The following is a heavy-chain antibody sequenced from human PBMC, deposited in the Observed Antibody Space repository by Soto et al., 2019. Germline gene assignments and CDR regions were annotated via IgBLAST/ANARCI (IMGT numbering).Heavy chain of an antibody. J-gene: IGHJ6*02. CDR2: ISSSSSTI. CDR1: GFTFSSYI. D-gene: IGHD3-10*01. V-gene: IGHV3-48*02. CDR3: ARDGALGFGELTYYYYGMDV. Sequence: GGSLRLSCAASGFTFSSYIMNWVRQAPGKGLEWVSYISSSSSTIYYADSVKGRFTISRDNAKNSLYLQMNSLRDEDTAVHYCARDGALGFGELTYYYYGMDVWGQGPPVTVSS.